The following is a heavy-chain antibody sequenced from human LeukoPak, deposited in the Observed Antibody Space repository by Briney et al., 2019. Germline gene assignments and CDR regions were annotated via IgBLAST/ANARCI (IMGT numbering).Heavy chain of an antibody. V-gene: IGHV4-39*01. CDR2: IYYSGST. CDR3: ARHRKDSSGYYSSYYYGMDV. Sequence: SETLSLTCTVSGVSISSSSYYWGWIRQPPGKGLEWIGSIYYSGSTYYNPSLKSRVTISVDTSKNQFSLKLSSVTAADTAVYYCARHRKDSSGYYSSYYYGMDVWGQGTTVTVSS. J-gene: IGHJ6*02. D-gene: IGHD3-22*01. CDR1: GVSISSSSYY.